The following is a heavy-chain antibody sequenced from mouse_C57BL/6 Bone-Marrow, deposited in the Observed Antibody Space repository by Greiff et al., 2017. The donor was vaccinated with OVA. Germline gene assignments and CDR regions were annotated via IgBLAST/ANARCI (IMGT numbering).Heavy chain of an antibody. CDR1: GYTFTDYY. CDR3: ARKLAY. CDR2: INPNNGGT. D-gene: IGHD1-1*01. Sequence: EVQLQQSGPELVKPVASVKISCKASGYTFTDYYMNWVKQSHGKSLEWIGDINPNNGGTSYNQKFKGKATLTVDKSSSTAYMELRSLTSEDSAVYYCARKLAYWGQGTLVTVSA. J-gene: IGHJ3*01. V-gene: IGHV1-26*01.